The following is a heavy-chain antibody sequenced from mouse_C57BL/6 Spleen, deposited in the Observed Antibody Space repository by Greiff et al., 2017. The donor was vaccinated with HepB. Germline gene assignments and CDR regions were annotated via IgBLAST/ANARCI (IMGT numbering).Heavy chain of an antibody. CDR2: IDPENGDT. D-gene: IGHD1-1*01. Sequence: EVQLQQSGAELVRPGASVKLSCTASGFNIKDDYMHWVKQRPEQGLEWIGWIDPENGDTEYASKFQGKATITADTSSNTAYLQLSSLTSEDTAVYYCTPYGSSPYAMDYWGQGTSVTVSS. J-gene: IGHJ4*01. V-gene: IGHV14-4*01. CDR1: GFNIKDDY. CDR3: TPYGSSPYAMDY.